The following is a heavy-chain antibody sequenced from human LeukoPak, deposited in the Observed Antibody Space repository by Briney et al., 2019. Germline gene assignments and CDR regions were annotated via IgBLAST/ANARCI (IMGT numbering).Heavy chain of an antibody. CDR2: IKQDGSEK. V-gene: IGHV3-7*03. CDR1: GFTFSNYW. Sequence: PGGSLRLSCAASGFTFSNYWMNWVRQAPGKGLEWVANIKQDGSEKYYVDSVKGRFTISRDNSKNTLYLQMNSLRAEDTAVYYCAKDPDCTSGICYTFFDYWGQGTLVTVSS. CDR3: AKDPDCTSGICYTFFDY. D-gene: IGHD2-8*01. J-gene: IGHJ4*02.